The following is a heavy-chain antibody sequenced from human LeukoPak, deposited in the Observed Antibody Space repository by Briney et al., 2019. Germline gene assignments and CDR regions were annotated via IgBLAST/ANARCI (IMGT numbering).Heavy chain of an antibody. J-gene: IGHJ4*02. CDR3: ARDSRSEWSPSLGELSLFDY. D-gene: IGHD3-16*02. Sequence: SETLSLTCTVSGGSISSCGYYWSWIRQHPGKGLEWIGYIYYSGSTYYNPSLKSRVTISVDTSKNQFSLKLSSVTAADTAVYYCARDSRSEWSPSLGELSLFDYWGQGTLVTVSS. CDR2: IYYSGST. V-gene: IGHV4-31*03. CDR1: GGSISSCGYY.